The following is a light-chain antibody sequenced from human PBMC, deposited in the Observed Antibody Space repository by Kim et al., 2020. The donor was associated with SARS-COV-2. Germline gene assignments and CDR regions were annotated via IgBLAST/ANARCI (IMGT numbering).Light chain of an antibody. J-gene: IGLJ2*01. CDR1: SLRSYY. CDR3: QSRDSGGNVL. V-gene: IGLV3-19*01. Sequence: SELTQDPTVSVALGQTVRITCQGDSLRSYYATWYQQRPRQAPVLVIYGRNNRPSGIPDRFSGSSSGNTASLTISGAQAEDEADFYCQSRDSGGNVLFGGGTQLTVL. CDR2: GRN.